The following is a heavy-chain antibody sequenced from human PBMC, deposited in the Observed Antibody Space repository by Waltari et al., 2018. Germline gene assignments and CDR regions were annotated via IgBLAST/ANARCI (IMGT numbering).Heavy chain of an antibody. CDR1: GGSISSGSYY. Sequence: QVQLQESGPGLVKPSQTLSLTCTVSGGSISSGSYYWSWLRQPAGKGLEWIGRIYTSGSTNYNPSLKSRVTISVDTSKNQFSLKLSSVTAADTAVYYCARVEGYSSSWYSFYYYGMDVWGQGTTVTVSS. CDR3: ARVEGYSSSWYSFYYYGMDV. CDR2: IYTSGST. D-gene: IGHD6-13*01. V-gene: IGHV4-61*02. J-gene: IGHJ6*02.